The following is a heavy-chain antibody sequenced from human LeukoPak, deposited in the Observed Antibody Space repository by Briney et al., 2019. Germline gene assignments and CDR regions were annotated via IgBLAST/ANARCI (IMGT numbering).Heavy chain of an antibody. D-gene: IGHD3-22*01. CDR2: INQEGTEK. CDR1: GFTFNSYW. J-gene: IGHJ4*01. V-gene: IGHV3-7*01. Sequence: PGGSLRLSCTASGFTFNSYWMCWVRQAPGKGLEWLANINQEGTEKYSVDSVKGRFTISRDNAKNSLYLQMNSLRAEDSAVYYCASPGPYRSVYSYWGQGTLVTVSS. CDR3: ASPGPYRSVYSY.